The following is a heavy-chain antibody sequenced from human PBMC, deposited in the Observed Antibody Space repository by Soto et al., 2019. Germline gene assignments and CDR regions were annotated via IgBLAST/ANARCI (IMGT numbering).Heavy chain of an antibody. J-gene: IGHJ4*02. CDR3: ARRYGGKLDY. Sequence: PSETLSLTCTVSGGSISSYYWTWIRQPPGKGLEWIGYIYYRGSTNYNPSLKSRVTISVDTSKNQFSLKLSSVTAADTAVYYCARRYGGKLDYWGQGTLVTVS. D-gene: IGHD1-26*01. V-gene: IGHV4-59*08. CDR1: GGSISSYY. CDR2: IYYRGST.